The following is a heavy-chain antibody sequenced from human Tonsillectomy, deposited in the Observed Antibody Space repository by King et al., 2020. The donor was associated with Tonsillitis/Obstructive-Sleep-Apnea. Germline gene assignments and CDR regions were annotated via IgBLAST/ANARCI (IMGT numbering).Heavy chain of an antibody. J-gene: IGHJ5*02. V-gene: IGHV1-46*01. CDR3: AGTYCSSTSCYSGDKWFDP. CDR1: GYTFTSYY. CDR2: INPSGGST. D-gene: IGHD2-2*01. Sequence: VQLVESGAEVKKPGASVKVSCKASGYTFTSYYMHWVRQAPGQGLEWMGIINPSGGSTSYAQKFQGRVTMTRDTSTSTVYMELSSLRSEDTAVYYCAGTYCSSTSCYSGDKWFDPWGQGTLVTVSS.